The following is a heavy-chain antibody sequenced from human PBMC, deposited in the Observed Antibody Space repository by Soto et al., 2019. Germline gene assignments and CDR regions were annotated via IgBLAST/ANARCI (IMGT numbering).Heavy chain of an antibody. CDR2: INHSGST. Sequence: QVQLQQWGAGLLKPSETMSLTCAVYGGSFSGYYWSWIRQPPGKGLEWIGEINHSGSTNYNPSLKSRVTISVDTPKNQLSLKLSSVTAADTAVYYCARSPSDGLVSECFYLWGRGTLVTVSS. CDR3: ARSPSDGLVSECFYL. D-gene: IGHD5-18*01. V-gene: IGHV4-34*01. J-gene: IGHJ2*01. CDR1: GGSFSGYY.